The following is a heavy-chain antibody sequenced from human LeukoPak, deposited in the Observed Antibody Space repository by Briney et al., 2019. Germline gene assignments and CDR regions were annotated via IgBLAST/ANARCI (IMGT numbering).Heavy chain of an antibody. CDR1: GFTFSTYA. J-gene: IGHJ4*02. V-gene: IGHV3-30*03. D-gene: IGHD5-18*01. CDR2: ISYDGSNK. CDR3: AMGLGYDGWDYFDY. Sequence: PGGSLRLSCAASGFTFSTYAMSWVRQAPGKGLEWVAVISYDGSNKYYADSVKGRFTISRDNSKNTLYLQMNSLRAEDTAVYYCAMGLGYDGWDYFDYWGQGTLVTVSS.